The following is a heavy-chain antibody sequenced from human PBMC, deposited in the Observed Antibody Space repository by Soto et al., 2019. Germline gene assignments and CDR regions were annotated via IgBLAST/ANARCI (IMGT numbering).Heavy chain of an antibody. J-gene: IGHJ5*02. CDR3: ARDYSSGWSTNFWGKGENWFDP. D-gene: IGHD6-19*01. V-gene: IGHV1-18*01. Sequence: ASVKVSCKTSGYTFTSYGMSWVRQAPGQGLEWMGWISPYNGKTNYAQKVQGRVTMTTDTSTSTAYMELRSLRSDDTAVYYCARDYSSGWSTNFWGKGENWFDPWGQGTLVTVSS. CDR1: GYTFTSYG. CDR2: ISPYNGKT.